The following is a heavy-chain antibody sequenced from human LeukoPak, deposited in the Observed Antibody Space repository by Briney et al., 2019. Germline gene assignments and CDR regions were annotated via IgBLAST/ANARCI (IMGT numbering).Heavy chain of an antibody. V-gene: IGHV1-46*01. Sequence: RASVTVSCTASGYTFTTYYMHWVRQAPGQGLEWMAMITPSGGSTTYAQQFQGRLTMTRDTSTSTVYMELSSLRSEETAVYYCASSCSSTNCYGRSDYWGQGTLVTVS. CDR1: GYTFTTYY. CDR3: ASSCSSTNCYGRSDY. CDR2: ITPSGGST. D-gene: IGHD2-2*01. J-gene: IGHJ4*02.